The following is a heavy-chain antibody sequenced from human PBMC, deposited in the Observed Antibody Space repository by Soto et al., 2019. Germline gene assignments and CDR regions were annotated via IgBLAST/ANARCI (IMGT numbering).Heavy chain of an antibody. CDR3: ARDHDWAFDI. Sequence: GGSLRLSCAASGVTFTSYSMNWVRQAPGKGLEWISYISGSRTTINYADFVKGRFTVSRDNGKNSLYLQMNRLRAEDTAVYYCARDHDWAFDIWGQGTTVTVSS. CDR2: ISGSRTTI. CDR1: GVTFTSYS. D-gene: IGHD3-16*01. J-gene: IGHJ3*02. V-gene: IGHV3-48*01.